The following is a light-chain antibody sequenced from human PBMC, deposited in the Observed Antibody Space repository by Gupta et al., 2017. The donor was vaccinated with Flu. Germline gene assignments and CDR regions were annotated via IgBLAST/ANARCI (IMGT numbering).Light chain of an antibody. CDR3: QQYSNWPPLT. CDR2: GAY. CDR1: QSISRN. Sequence: EVVMTQFPATLSVSPGERATLSCRASQSISRNLAWYQQKPGQAPRLLIYGAYTRATGVPDRFSGSGSVTEFTLTISSLQSEDFAVYYCQQYSNWPPLTFGGGTKVEIK. J-gene: IGKJ4*01. V-gene: IGKV3-15*01.